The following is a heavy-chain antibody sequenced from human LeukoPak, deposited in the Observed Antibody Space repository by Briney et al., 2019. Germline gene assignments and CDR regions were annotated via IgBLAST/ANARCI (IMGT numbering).Heavy chain of an antibody. J-gene: IGHJ4*02. D-gene: IGHD6-6*01. V-gene: IGHV4-59*01. CDR2: IYYSGST. CDR1: GGSISSYY. CDR3: ARVDPDSSSTLEVFDY. Sequence: SETLSLTCTVSGGSISSYYWSWIRQPPREGLEWIGYIYYSGSTNYNPSLKSRVTISVDTSKNQFSLKLSSVTAADTAVYYCARVDPDSSSTLEVFDYWGQGTLVTVSS.